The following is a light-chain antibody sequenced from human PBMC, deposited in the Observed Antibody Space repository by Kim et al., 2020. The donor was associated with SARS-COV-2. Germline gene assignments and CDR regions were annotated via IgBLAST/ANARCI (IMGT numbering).Light chain of an antibody. CDR3: LHSYRYPYS. CDR2: KAS. J-gene: IGKJ2*03. V-gene: IGKV1-5*03. Sequence: DIQMTQSPSTLSASVGDRVTITCRASQTISNWLAWFQQKPGKVPKSLIYKASNLESGVPSRFSGSGFGTEFTLTISNLQPDDFATYYSLHSYRYPYSFGQGTKLEI. CDR1: QTISNW.